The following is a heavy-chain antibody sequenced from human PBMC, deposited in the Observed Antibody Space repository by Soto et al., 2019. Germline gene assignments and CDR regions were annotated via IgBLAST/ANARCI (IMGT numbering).Heavy chain of an antibody. CDR3: ARHSVLRDAGDSVSGVRYYYGMDV. CDR2: IYPGDSDT. Sequence: PGESLKISCKGSGYSFTSYWIGWVRQMPGKGLEWMGIIYPGDSDTRYSPSFQGQVTISADKSISTAYLQWSSLKASDTAMYYCARHSVLRDAGDSVSGVRYYYGMDVWGQGTTVTVSS. D-gene: IGHD3-10*01. CDR1: GYSFTSYW. V-gene: IGHV5-51*01. J-gene: IGHJ6*02.